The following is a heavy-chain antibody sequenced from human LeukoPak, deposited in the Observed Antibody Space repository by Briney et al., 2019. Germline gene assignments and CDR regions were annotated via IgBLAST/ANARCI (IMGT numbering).Heavy chain of an antibody. J-gene: IGHJ4*02. Sequence: GGSLRLSCATSGFTFSSYEMNWVRQAPGKGLEGGSYSSSSGTTIYYAESVKGRFTISRDNAKNSLHLQMNSLRAEDTAVYYCASQDVFRYHDYWGQGTLVTVSS. V-gene: IGHV3-48*03. CDR2: SSSSGTTI. CDR3: ASQDVFRYHDY. CDR1: GFTFSSYE. D-gene: IGHD2-2*01.